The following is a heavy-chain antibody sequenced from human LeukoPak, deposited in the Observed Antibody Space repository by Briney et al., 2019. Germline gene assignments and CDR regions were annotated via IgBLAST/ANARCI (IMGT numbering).Heavy chain of an antibody. J-gene: IGHJ4*02. V-gene: IGHV3-48*01. Sequence: PGGSLRLSCAASGFTFRSYSMNWVRQAPGKGLEWVSYISSSSSTIYYADSVKGRFTISRDNAKNSLYLQMNSLRAEDTAVYYCARGATIFGVVVSFDYWGQGTLVTVSS. D-gene: IGHD3-3*01. CDR1: GFTFRSYS. CDR2: ISSSSSTI. CDR3: ARGATIFGVVVSFDY.